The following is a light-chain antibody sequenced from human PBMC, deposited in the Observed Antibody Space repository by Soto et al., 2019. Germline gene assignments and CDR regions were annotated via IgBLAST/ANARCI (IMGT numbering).Light chain of an antibody. CDR1: QSVGSSY. CDR2: DAS. V-gene: IGKV3-20*01. Sequence: EIVTTQSPASLSVSPGERATLSCRASQSVGSSYLAWYQQKPGQAPRLLIYDASSRATGIPDRFSGSGSGTDFTLTISRLEPEDFAVYFCQHCGISPHTFGQGTKVDIK. CDR3: QHCGISPHT. J-gene: IGKJ1*01.